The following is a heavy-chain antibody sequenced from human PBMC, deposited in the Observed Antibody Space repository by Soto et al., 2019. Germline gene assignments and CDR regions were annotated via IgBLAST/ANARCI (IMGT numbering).Heavy chain of an antibody. Sequence: PSETLSLTCTVSGGSISSYYLSWIRQPPGKGLEWIGYIYYSGSTNYNPSLKSRVTISVDTSKNQFSLKLSSVTAADTAVYYCARRRSGWSNWFDPWGQGTLVTVSS. D-gene: IGHD6-19*01. CDR2: IYYSGST. CDR1: GGSISSYY. V-gene: IGHV4-59*08. CDR3: ARRRSGWSNWFDP. J-gene: IGHJ5*02.